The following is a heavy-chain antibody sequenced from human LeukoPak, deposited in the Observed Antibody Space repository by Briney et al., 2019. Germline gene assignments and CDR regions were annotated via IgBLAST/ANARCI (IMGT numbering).Heavy chain of an antibody. D-gene: IGHD2/OR15-2a*01. CDR3: ARVRLPSTSDY. CDR1: GAYISSGDYY. Sequence: SQTPSLTCTISGAYISSGDYYWTWIRQPAGKGLEWIGRIHTSGRTYYNSSLNSRVSISLEFSKNKFSLTLKSVTAADTAIYYCARVRLPSTSDYWGQGTLVIVSS. J-gene: IGHJ4*02. V-gene: IGHV4-61*02. CDR2: IHTSGRT.